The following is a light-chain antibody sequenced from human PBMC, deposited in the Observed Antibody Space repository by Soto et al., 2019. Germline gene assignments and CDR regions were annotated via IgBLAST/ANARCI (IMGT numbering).Light chain of an antibody. Sequence: EIVLTQSPGTLSLSPGERATLSCRARQSVSSNSLAWYQQKPGQAPRLLIYDASNRATGIPDRFSGSGSGTDFTLTISRLEPEDFAVYYCQQRGGSPPTWTFGQGTKVDIK. CDR3: QQRGGSPPTWT. CDR1: QSVSSNS. V-gene: IGKV3-20*01. J-gene: IGKJ1*01. CDR2: DAS.